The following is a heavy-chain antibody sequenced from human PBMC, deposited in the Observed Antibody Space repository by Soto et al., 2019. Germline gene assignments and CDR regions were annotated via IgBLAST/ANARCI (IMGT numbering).Heavy chain of an antibody. J-gene: IGHJ3*02. CDR2: IYYSGST. D-gene: IGHD3-9*01. CDR3: ATDLGRLHVLRYFVGAFDI. V-gene: IGHV4-59*01. CDR1: GGAISSYY. Sequence: PSETLSLTYTVSGGAISSYYWSWIRQPPGEGLEWIGYIYYSGSTNYNPSLKSRVTISVDTYKNQFSLKLSSVTAADTAVYYCATDLGRLHVLRYFVGAFDIWGQGTMVTVSS.